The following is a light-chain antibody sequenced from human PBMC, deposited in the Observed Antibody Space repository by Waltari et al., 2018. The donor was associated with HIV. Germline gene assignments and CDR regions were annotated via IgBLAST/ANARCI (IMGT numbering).Light chain of an antibody. CDR1: GSNIGPGYA. V-gene: IGLV1-40*01. CDR3: QSYDSSLGGYV. J-gene: IGLJ1*01. CDR2: GNI. Sequence: QSVLPQRPSGSGAPGQRVTIPCTGSGSNIGPGYAAHRYHQLPGTAPQLLIYGNISRPSGVPARFSCSKSGTSASLAITALQAEDEADYYCQSYDSSLGGYVFGTGTKVTVL.